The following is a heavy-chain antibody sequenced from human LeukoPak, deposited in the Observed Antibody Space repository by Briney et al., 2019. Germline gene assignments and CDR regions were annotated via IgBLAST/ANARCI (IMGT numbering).Heavy chain of an antibody. CDR2: ISGSGGST. J-gene: IGHJ4*02. CDR1: GSTFRTYA. Sequence: GSLRLPFAAPGSTFRTYARTGVGQAPGEGLERVLAISGSGGSTYYADSVNGRFTISRDNSKNTLYLQMNSLRAEDTAVYYCAKRSSTRTIFGVVDFDYWGQGTLVTVSS. CDR3: AKRSSTRTIFGVVDFDY. D-gene: IGHD3-3*01. V-gene: IGHV3-23*01.